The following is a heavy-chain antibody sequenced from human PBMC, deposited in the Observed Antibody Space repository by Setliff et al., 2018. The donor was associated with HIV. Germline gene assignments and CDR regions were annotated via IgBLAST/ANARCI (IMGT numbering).Heavy chain of an antibody. J-gene: IGHJ4*02. CDR3: AREARDVVRGVIIADY. CDR1: GYTFTKYG. Sequence: ASVKVSCKTSGYTFTKYGITWVRQAPGQGLEWMGWISANNGNTNYAQKFQGRVTMTTDTSTRTAYMELGNLRSDDTAVYYCAREARDVVRGVIIADYWGQGTLVTVSS. CDR2: ISANNGNT. V-gene: IGHV1-18*01. D-gene: IGHD3-10*01.